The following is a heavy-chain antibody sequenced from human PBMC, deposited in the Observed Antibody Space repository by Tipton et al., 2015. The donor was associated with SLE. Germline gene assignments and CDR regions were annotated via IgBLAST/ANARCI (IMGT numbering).Heavy chain of an antibody. CDR3: ARYRTFGTNRGFDP. D-gene: IGHD2/OR15-2a*01. CDR2: VDDSGRT. Sequence: TLSLTCTVSGGSMNSWYWSWIRPTPGKGLEYIGYVDDSGRTNYNPPLLRRVTISVVSSKNQFSLKVNSVTAVDTAVYYCARYRTFGTNRGFDPWGRGTLVTVSS. V-gene: IGHV4-59*12. CDR1: GGSMNSWY. J-gene: IGHJ5*02.